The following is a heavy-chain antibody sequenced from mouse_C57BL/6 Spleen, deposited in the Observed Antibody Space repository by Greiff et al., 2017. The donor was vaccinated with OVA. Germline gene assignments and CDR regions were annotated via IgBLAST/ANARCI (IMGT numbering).Heavy chain of an antibody. J-gene: IGHJ1*03. CDR2: ISGGSSTI. D-gene: IGHD3-1*01. V-gene: IGHV5-17*01. Sequence: EVHLVESGGGLVKPGGSLKLSCAASGFTFSDYGMHWVRQAPEKGLEWVAYISGGSSTIYYADTVKGRFTISRDNAKNTLFLQMTSLRSEDTAMYYCARSYRGYFDVWGTGTTVTVSS. CDR1: GFTFSDYG. CDR3: ARSYRGYFDV.